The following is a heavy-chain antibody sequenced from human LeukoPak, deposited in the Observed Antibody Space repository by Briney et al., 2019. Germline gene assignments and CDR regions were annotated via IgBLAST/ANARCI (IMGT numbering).Heavy chain of an antibody. CDR3: ARRDSSGYGADY. CDR1: GGSISSYY. J-gene: IGHJ4*02. CDR2: IYYSGST. D-gene: IGHD3-22*01. Sequence: SETLSLTCTVSGGSISSYYWSWIRQPPGKGPEWIGYIYYSGSTNYNPSLKSRVTISVDTSKNQFSLKLSSVTAADTAVYYCARRDSSGYGADYWGQGTLVTVSS. V-gene: IGHV4-59*01.